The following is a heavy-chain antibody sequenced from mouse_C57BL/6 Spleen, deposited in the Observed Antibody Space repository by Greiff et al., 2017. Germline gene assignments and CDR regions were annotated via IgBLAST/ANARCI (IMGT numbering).Heavy chain of an antibody. Sequence: VQLQQSGAELVKPGASVKLSCKASGYTFTSYWMHWVKQRPGQGLEWIGMIHPNSGSTNYNEKFKSKATLTVDKSSSTAYMQLSSLTSEDSAVYYCARGGDYDYDGAWFAYWGQGTLVTVSA. CDR2: IHPNSGST. CDR3: ARGGDYDYDGAWFAY. CDR1: GYTFTSYW. J-gene: IGHJ3*01. D-gene: IGHD2-4*01. V-gene: IGHV1-64*01.